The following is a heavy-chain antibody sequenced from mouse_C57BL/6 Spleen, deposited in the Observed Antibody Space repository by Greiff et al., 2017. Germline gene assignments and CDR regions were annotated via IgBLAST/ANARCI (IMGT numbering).Heavy chain of an antibody. D-gene: IGHD2-1*01. Sequence: QVQLQQPGAELVMPGASVKLSCKASGYTFTSYWMHWVKQRPGQGLEWIGEIDPSDSYTNYNQKFKGKSTLTVDKSSSTAYMQLSSLTSEDSAVYYCARLAINYYPWFAYWGQGTLVTVSA. CDR3: ARLAINYYPWFAY. CDR1: GYTFTSYW. V-gene: IGHV1-69*01. J-gene: IGHJ3*01. CDR2: IDPSDSYT.